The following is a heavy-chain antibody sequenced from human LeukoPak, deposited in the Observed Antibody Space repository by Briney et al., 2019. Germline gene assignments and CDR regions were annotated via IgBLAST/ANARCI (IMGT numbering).Heavy chain of an antibody. CDR1: GGSISSGSYY. D-gene: IGHD5-12*01. J-gene: IGHJ6*03. V-gene: IGHV4-61*02. CDR3: ARATMYYYMDV. CDR2: IYTSGST. Sequence: TSQTLSLTCTVSGGSISSGSYYWSWIRQPAGKGLEWIGRIYTSGSTNYNPSLKSRVTISVDTSKNQFSLKLSSATAADTAVYYCARATMYYYMDVWGKGTTVTISS.